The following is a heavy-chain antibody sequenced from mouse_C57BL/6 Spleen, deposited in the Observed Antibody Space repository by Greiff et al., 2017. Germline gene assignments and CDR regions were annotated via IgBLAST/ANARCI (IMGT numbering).Heavy chain of an antibody. CDR2: ISSGGSYT. D-gene: IGHD4-1*02. CDR1: GFTFSSYG. V-gene: IGHV5-6*02. Sequence: DVKLVESGGDLVKPGGSLKLSCAASGFTFSSYGMSWVRQTPDKRLEWVATISSGGSYTYYPDSVKGRFTISRDNAKNTLYLQMSSLKSEDTAMYYCARLPTGTGAMGYWGQGTSVTVSS. CDR3: ARLPTGTGAMGY. J-gene: IGHJ4*01.